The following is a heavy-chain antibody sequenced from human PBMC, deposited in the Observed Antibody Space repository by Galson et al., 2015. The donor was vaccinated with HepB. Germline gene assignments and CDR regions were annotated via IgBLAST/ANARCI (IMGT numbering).Heavy chain of an antibody. D-gene: IGHD2/OR15-2a*01. CDR1: GFTFSSYS. Sequence: SLRLSCAASGFTFSSYSMNWVRQAPGKGLEWVSSISSSSSYIYYADSVKGRFTISRDNAKNSLYLQMNSLRAEDTAVYYCARAVRNRRDWFDPWGQGTLVTVSS. J-gene: IGHJ5*02. V-gene: IGHV3-21*01. CDR2: ISSSSSYI. CDR3: ARAVRNRRDWFDP.